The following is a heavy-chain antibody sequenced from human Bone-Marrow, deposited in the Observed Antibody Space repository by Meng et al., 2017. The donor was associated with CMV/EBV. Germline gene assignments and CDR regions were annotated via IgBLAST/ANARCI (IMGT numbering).Heavy chain of an antibody. CDR2: INPNSGGT. CDR3: ASPAPRDAVGVPWCLDY. D-gene: IGHD2-15*01. CDR1: GHTFADYY. V-gene: IGHV1-2*02. Sequence: QGQLVPAGAELKKPGASVKVSCKASGHTFADYYINWVRQAPGQGLEWMGWINPNSGGTNYAQKFQGRVTMTRDTTDSIVYMEVISLRSDDTAVYYCASPAPRDAVGVPWCLDYWGRGTLVTVSS. J-gene: IGHJ4*02.